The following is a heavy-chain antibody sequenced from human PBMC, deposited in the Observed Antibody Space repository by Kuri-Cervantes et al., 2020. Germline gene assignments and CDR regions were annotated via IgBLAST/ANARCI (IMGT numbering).Heavy chain of an antibody. D-gene: IGHD2-2*01. J-gene: IGHJ6*01. CDR2: ISSSGSTI. Sequence: GGSLRLSCAASGFTFSDYYMSWIRQAPGKGLEWVSYISSSGSTIYYADSVKGRFIISRDNAKNSLYLQMNSLRAEDTAVYYCARDPSSTSYYYYYYGMDIWGQGTTVTVAS. CDR1: GFTFSDYY. CDR3: ARDPSSTSYYYYYYGMDI. V-gene: IGHV3-11*01.